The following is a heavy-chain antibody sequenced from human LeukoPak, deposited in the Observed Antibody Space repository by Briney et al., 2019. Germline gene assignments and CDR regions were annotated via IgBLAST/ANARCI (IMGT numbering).Heavy chain of an antibody. J-gene: IGHJ3*01. D-gene: IGHD6-19*01. CDR1: GFTFRNHA. Sequence: GGSLRLSCAASGFTFRNHAMSWVRQAPGKGLEWVSVISGGGSIYYADCVKGRFTISRDNSKNTLYLQMNSLRAEDTALYYCATRPGDSSDWYLAFDFWGRGTMVTVPS. CDR3: ATRPGDSSDWYLAFDF. CDR2: ISGGGSI. V-gene: IGHV3-23*01.